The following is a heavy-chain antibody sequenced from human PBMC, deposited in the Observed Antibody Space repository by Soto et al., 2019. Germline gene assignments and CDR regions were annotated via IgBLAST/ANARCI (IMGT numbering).Heavy chain of an antibody. J-gene: IGHJ4*02. Sequence: QVQLVQSGAEVEKPGASVKVSCRASGYSFTAYYMLWIRQAPGHGPEWMGWINPLTGDTNYAQRFQGRVAMTRDTSISAAYMELSGLRSDDTAVFYCARQQDRGIVAAGFDYWGQGSLVTVSS. CDR1: GYSFTAYY. CDR2: INPLTGDT. V-gene: IGHV1-2*02. D-gene: IGHD6-13*01. CDR3: ARQQDRGIVAAGFDY.